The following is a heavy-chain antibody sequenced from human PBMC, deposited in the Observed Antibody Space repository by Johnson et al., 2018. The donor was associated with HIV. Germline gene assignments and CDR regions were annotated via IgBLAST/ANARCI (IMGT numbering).Heavy chain of an antibody. V-gene: IGHV3-11*04. J-gene: IGHJ3*02. Sequence: QVQLVESGGGLVKPGGSLRLSCAASGFTFGDYYMTWIRQAPGKGLEWVSYISSSGNTIYYADSVQGRFTISRDNAKNSLYLQMNSLRAEDTAVYYCAKAEGATSAFDIWGQGTMVTVSS. D-gene: IGHD1-26*01. CDR1: GFTFGDYY. CDR2: ISSSGNTI. CDR3: AKAEGATSAFDI.